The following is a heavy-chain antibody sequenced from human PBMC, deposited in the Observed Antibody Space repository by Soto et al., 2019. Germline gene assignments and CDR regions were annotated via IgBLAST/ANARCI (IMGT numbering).Heavy chain of an antibody. CDR1: GYTFTSYY. Sequence: ASVKVSCKASGYTFTSYYMHWVRQAPGQGLEWMGIINPSGGSTSYAQKFQGRVTMTRNTSISTAYMELSSLRSEDTAVYYCARGGVSGGWYSYYYYYGMDVWGQGTTVTVSS. CDR2: INPSGGST. CDR3: ARGGVSGGWYSYYYYYGMDV. J-gene: IGHJ6*02. V-gene: IGHV1-46*01. D-gene: IGHD6-19*01.